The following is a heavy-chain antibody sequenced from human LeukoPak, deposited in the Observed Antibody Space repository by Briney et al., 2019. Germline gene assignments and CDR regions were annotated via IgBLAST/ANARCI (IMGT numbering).Heavy chain of an antibody. CDR2: INHSGST. V-gene: IGHV4-34*01. Sequence: SETLSLTCAVYGGSFSGYYWSWIRQPPGKGLEWIGEINHSGSTNYNPSLKSRVTISVDTSKNQFSLKLSSVTAADTAVYYCATSITMIVVVDADAFDIWGQGTMVTVSS. CDR3: ATSITMIVVVDADAFDI. J-gene: IGHJ3*02. CDR1: GGSFSGYY. D-gene: IGHD3-22*01.